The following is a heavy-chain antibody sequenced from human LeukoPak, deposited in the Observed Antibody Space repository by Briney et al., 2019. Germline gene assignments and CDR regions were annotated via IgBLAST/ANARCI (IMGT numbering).Heavy chain of an antibody. V-gene: IGHV3-43*01. CDR2: ISWDGGST. J-gene: IGHJ6*03. CDR1: GFTFDDYT. CDR3: AKDIKVGGRMWYYMDV. Sequence: PGGSLRLSCAASGFTFDDYTMHWVRQAPGKGLEWVSLISWDGGSTYYADSVKGRFTISRDNSKNSLYLQMNSLRTEDTALYYCAKDIKVGGRMWYYMDVWGKGTTVTVSS. D-gene: IGHD1-26*01.